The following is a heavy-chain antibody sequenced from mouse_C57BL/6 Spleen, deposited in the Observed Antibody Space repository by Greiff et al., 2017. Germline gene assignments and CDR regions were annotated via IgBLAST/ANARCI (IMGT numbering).Heavy chain of an antibody. D-gene: IGHD2-3*01. CDR2: IYPGDGDT. CDR1: GYAFSSYW. V-gene: IGHV1-80*01. J-gene: IGHJ4*01. Sequence: QVQLQQSGAELVKPGASVKISCKASGYAFSSYWMNWVKQRPGKGLEWIGQIYPGDGDTNYNGKFKGKATLTADKSSSTAYMQLSNLTSEDSAVYFCARDDGYYYAMDYWGQGTSVTVSS. CDR3: ARDDGYYYAMDY.